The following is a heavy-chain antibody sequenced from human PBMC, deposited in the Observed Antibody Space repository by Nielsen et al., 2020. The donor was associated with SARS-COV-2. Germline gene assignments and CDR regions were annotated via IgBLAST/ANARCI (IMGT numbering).Heavy chain of an antibody. CDR2: IYSGGST. D-gene: IGHD2/OR15-2a*01. J-gene: IGHJ6*03. CDR3: ARASLLSYYYYYMDV. CDR1: GFTVSSNY. V-gene: IGHV3-53*01. Sequence: GGSLRLSCAASGFTVSSNYMSWVRQAPGKGLEWVSVIYSGGSTYYADSVKGRFTISRDNSKNTLYLQMNSLRAEDTAVYYCARASLLSYYYYYMDVWGKGTTVTVSS.